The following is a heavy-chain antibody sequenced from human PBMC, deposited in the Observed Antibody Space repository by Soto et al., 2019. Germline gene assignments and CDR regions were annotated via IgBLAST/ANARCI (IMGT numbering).Heavy chain of an antibody. D-gene: IGHD2-2*01. CDR1: GYTFTSYG. V-gene: IGHV1-18*01. J-gene: IGHJ5*02. CDR2: ISAYNGNT. CDR3: ARGGGRYCSSTSCYFGFDP. Sequence: ASVKVSCKASGYTFTSYGISWVRQAPGQGLEWMGWISAYNGNTNYAQKLQGRVTMTTDTSTSTAYMELRSLRSDDTAVYYCARGGGRYCSSTSCYFGFDPWGQGTLVTVSS.